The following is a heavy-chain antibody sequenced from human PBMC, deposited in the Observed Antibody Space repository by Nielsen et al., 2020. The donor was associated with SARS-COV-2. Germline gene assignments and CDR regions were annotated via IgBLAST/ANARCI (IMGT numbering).Heavy chain of an antibody. V-gene: IGHV1-18*04. D-gene: IGHD3-10*01. J-gene: IGHJ4*02. CDR3: ARIGAYYGSGTYPDH. CDR2: ISGYNGNT. CDR1: GFLFTSFG. Sequence: ASVKVSCKASGFLFTSFGISWVRQAPGKGLEWVGYISGYNGNTKYAQKFQGRVTMTTDTSTSTVYMELRSLRFDDTAVYYCARIGAYYGSGTYPDHWGQGTMVTVSS.